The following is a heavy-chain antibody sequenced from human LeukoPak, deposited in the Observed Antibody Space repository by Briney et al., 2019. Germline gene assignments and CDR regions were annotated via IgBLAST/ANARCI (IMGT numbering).Heavy chain of an antibody. V-gene: IGHV3-7*01. Sequence: SGGSLRLSCAASGFTLSGYWMSWVCQAPGKGLEWVARLHADGIERYYVDPVKGRFTISRDNAKNSLHLQMYSLRLDDMAVYYCARGGYSFDYLGQGTLVTVSS. CDR1: GFTLSGYW. CDR3: ARGGYSFDY. CDR2: LHADGIER. D-gene: IGHD5-12*01. J-gene: IGHJ4*02.